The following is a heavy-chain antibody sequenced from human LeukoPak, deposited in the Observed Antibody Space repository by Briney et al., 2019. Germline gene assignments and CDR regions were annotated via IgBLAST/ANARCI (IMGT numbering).Heavy chain of an antibody. J-gene: IGHJ4*02. CDR2: IYHSGST. CDR1: GGSVTSHSYW. D-gene: IGHD1-14*01. CDR3: ARGGGTRSPFDY. V-gene: IGHV4-39*07. Sequence: SETLSLTCTVSGGSVTSHSYWWGWIRQPPGKGLEWIGYIYHSGSTYYNPSLMSRVTISVDRSKNQFSLKLSSVTAADTAVYYCARGGGTRSPFDYWGQGTLVTVSS.